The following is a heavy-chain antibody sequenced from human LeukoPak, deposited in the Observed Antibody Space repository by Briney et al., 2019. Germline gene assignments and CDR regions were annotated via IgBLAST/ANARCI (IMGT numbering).Heavy chain of an antibody. CDR1: GYTFTSYY. V-gene: IGHV1-46*01. CDR2: INPSGGST. J-gene: IGHJ2*01. CDR3: ARVPAYCGGDCYPNRDWYFDL. D-gene: IGHD2-21*02. Sequence: GASVKVSCKASGYTFTSYYMHWVRQAPGQGLEWMGIINPSGGSTSYAQKFQGRVTMTRDTSTSTVYMELSSLRSEDTAVYYCARVPAYCGGDCYPNRDWYFDLWGRGTLVTVSS.